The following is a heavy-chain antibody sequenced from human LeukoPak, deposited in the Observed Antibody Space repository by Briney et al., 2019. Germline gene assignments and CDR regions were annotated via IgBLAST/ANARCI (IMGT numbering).Heavy chain of an antibody. D-gene: IGHD6-13*01. CDR2: INPNSGGT. CDR3: ARCLYGSSSWYGDY. J-gene: IGHJ4*02. V-gene: IGHV1-2*04. Sequence: ASVKVSCKASGYTFTGYYMHWVRQAPGQGLEWMGWINPNSGGTNYAQKFQGWVSMTRDTSISTAYMELSRLRSDDTAVYYCARCLYGSSSWYGDYWGQGTLVTVSS. CDR1: GYTFTGYY.